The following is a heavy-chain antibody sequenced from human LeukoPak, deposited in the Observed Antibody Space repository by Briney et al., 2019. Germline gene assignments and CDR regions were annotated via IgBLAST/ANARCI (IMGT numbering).Heavy chain of an antibody. CDR1: GFSLSDSW. Sequence: GSLRLSCAASGFSLSDSWMDWVRQAPGKGLEWVANIKPDGSEIYYVDAVKGRFTISRDNAKNSLYLQMNSLRAEDTAVYYCTRSLDYWGQGILVTVSS. V-gene: IGHV3-7*02. CDR2: IKPDGSEI. CDR3: TRSLDY. D-gene: IGHD2-15*01. J-gene: IGHJ4*02.